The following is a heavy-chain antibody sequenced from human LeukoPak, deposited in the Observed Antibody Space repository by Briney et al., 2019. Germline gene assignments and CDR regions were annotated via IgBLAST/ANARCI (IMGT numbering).Heavy chain of an antibody. CDR3: ARGDIALDY. D-gene: IGHD5-12*01. CDR1: GDCLSIAIAV. Sequence: QTLSLTCAIPGDCLSIAIAVWNSIRQYPSRGIGWLGKTYYQAKWSRKFALSVECRITINPDTSKIQFSLHLNSVTPEDTAVYYCARGDIALDYWGQGTLVTVSS. V-gene: IGHV6-1*01. CDR2: TYYQAKWSR. J-gene: IGHJ4*02.